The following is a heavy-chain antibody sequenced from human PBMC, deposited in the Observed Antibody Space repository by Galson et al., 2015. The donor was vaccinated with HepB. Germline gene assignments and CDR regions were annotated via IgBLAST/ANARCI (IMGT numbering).Heavy chain of an antibody. V-gene: IGHV3-30*18. Sequence: SLRLSCASSGFSFSNYGIHWVRQAPGKGLEWMAVISYDGSFRYYADSVKGRFTVSRDSSRSMLYLQMNSLRVEDTAVYYCVKGGPGQINMMINRILGFDPWGQGTQDTVSS. CDR1: GFSFSNYG. J-gene: IGHJ5*02. CDR3: VKGGPGQINMMINRILGFDP. CDR2: ISYDGSFR. D-gene: IGHD2/OR15-2a*01.